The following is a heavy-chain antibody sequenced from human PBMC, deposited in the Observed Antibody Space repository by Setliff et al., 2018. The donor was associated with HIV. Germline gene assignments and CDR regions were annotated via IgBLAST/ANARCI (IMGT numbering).Heavy chain of an antibody. CDR3: ARDGVQYSSGWNGYYCDY. J-gene: IGHJ4*02. V-gene: IGHV4-4*07. D-gene: IGHD6-19*01. CDR2: IYSSGNT. CDR1: GGSISSHY. Sequence: SETLSLTCTVSGGSISSHYWSWIRQPAGKGLEWIGRIYSSGNTNYNPSLKSRVNMSVDASKNQFSLNLKSVTAADTAVYYCARDGVQYSSGWNGYYCDYWGQGILVTVSS.